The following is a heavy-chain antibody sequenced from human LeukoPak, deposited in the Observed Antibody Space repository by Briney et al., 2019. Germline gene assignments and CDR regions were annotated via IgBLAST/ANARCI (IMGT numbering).Heavy chain of an antibody. Sequence: GGSPRLSCAASGFTFSSYAMHWVRQAPGKGLEWVAVISYDGSNKYYADSVKGRFTISRDNSKNTLYLQMNSLRAEDTAVYYCARDGDYYDSSGYFDYWGQGTLVTVSS. D-gene: IGHD3-22*01. J-gene: IGHJ4*02. V-gene: IGHV3-30-3*01. CDR2: ISYDGSNK. CDR1: GFTFSSYA. CDR3: ARDGDYYDSSGYFDY.